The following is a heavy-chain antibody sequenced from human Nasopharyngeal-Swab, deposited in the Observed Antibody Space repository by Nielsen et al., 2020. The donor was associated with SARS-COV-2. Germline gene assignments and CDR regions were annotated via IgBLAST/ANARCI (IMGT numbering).Heavy chain of an antibody. V-gene: IGHV1-2*02. CDR1: GGTFSSYA. CDR3: ARVPRYCSSTSCYAEPYYYYYGMDV. D-gene: IGHD2-2*01. J-gene: IGHJ6*02. CDR2: INPNSGGT. Sequence: ASVKVSCKASGGTFSSYAISWVRQAPGQGLEWMGWINPNSGGTNYAQKFQGRVTMTRDTSISTAYMELSRLRSDDTAVYYCARVPRYCSSTSCYAEPYYYYYGMDVWGQGTTVTVSS.